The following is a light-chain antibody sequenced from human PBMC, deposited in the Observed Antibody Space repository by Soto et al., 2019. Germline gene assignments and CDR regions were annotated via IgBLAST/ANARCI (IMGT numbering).Light chain of an antibody. CDR3: SSYTSSSTVV. CDR1: SSDVGGYNY. Sequence: QSVLTQPASVSGSPGQSITISCTGTSSDVGGYNYVSWYQQHPGKAPKLMIYDVSNRPSGVSNRFSGSKSGNTASPTISGLQAEDEADYYCSSYTSSSTVVFGGGTQLTVL. V-gene: IGLV2-14*01. J-gene: IGLJ2*01. CDR2: DVS.